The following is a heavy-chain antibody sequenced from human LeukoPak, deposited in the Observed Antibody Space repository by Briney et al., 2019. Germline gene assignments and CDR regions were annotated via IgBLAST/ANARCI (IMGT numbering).Heavy chain of an antibody. Sequence: GGSLRLSCAASGFTVSNNYMTWVRQAPGKGLEWVSVTYSGDRTNYADSVKGRFTISRDNSKNTLFFQMNSLRAEDTAVYYCARLTSGNGLDVWGQGTTVTVSS. CDR3: ARLTSGNGLDV. D-gene: IGHD3-3*01. J-gene: IGHJ6*02. V-gene: IGHV3-66*04. CDR1: GFTVSNNY. CDR2: TYSGDRT.